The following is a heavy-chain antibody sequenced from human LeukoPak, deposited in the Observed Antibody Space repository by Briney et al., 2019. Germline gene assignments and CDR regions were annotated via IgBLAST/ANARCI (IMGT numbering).Heavy chain of an antibody. D-gene: IGHD5-24*01. V-gene: IGHV3-74*01. CDR2: INSDGSST. J-gene: IGHJ2*01. Sequence: GGSLRLSCAASGFTFSSYWMSWVRQAPGKGLVWVSRINSDGSSTSYADSVKGRFTISRDNAKNTLYLQMNSLRAEDTAVYYCAREVRDGYNNYWYFDLWGRGTLVTVSS. CDR1: GFTFSSYW. CDR3: AREVRDGYNNYWYFDL.